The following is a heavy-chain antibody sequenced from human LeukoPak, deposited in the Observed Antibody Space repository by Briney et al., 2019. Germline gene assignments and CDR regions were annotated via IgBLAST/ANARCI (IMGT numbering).Heavy chain of an antibody. CDR2: ISYDGSNK. J-gene: IGHJ4*02. Sequence: PGRSLRLSCAASGFTFDDYAMHWVRQAPGKGLEWVAVISYDGSNKYYADSVKGRFTISRDNSKNTLYLQMNSLRAEDTAVYYCARERSNHYFDYWGQGTLVTVSS. CDR1: GFTFDDYA. D-gene: IGHD4-11*01. CDR3: ARERSNHYFDY. V-gene: IGHV3-30-3*01.